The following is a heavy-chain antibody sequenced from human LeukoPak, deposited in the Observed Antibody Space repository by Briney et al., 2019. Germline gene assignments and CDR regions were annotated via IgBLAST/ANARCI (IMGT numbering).Heavy chain of an antibody. CDR2: IYHSGST. Sequence: GSLRLSCAASGFTFSDYNMRWLRQAPGKGLEWIGRIYHSGSTYYNPSLTSRVTTSVDTSKNQFSLKLSSVTAADTAVYYCAKSNGYGLVDIWGQGTMVTVSS. CDR1: GFTFSDYN. J-gene: IGHJ3*02. CDR3: AKSNGYGLVDI. V-gene: IGHV4-38-2*01. D-gene: IGHD3-10*01.